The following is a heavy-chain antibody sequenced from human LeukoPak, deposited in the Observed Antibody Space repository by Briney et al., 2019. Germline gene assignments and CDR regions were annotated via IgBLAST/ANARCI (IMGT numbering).Heavy chain of an antibody. CDR3: AREETWIHLWPRYAVYFDY. Sequence: PGGSLRLSCAASGFTFSSYWMSWVRQAPGKGLECVANIKQDGSEKYYVDSVKGRFTISRDNAKNSLYLQMNILRAEDTAVYYCAREETWIHLWPRYAVYFDYWDSEPWSPSPQ. CDR2: IKQDGSEK. CDR1: GFTFSSYW. D-gene: IGHD5-18*01. V-gene: IGHV3-7*01. J-gene: IGHJ4*02.